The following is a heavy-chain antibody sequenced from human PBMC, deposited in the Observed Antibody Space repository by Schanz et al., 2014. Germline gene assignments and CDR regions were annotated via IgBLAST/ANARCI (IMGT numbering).Heavy chain of an antibody. D-gene: IGHD2-2*01. Sequence: EVQLLDSGGGLVKPGGSLRLSCEASEFTFSSYKMNWVRQAPGKGLEWVSSISSSGSYIHYADSVKGRFTISRDNSKNTLYLQMNSLRAEDTAVYYCAKDLLYGAPMPLNHLDYWGQGTLVTVSS. CDR1: EFTFSSYK. CDR3: AKDLLYGAPMPLNHLDY. V-gene: IGHV3-21*04. J-gene: IGHJ4*02. CDR2: ISSSGSYI.